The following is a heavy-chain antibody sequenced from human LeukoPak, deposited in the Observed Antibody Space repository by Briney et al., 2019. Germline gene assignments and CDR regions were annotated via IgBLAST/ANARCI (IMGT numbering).Heavy chain of an antibody. CDR3: ARREEETTFYYYYYMDV. D-gene: IGHD1-14*01. J-gene: IGHJ6*03. CDR2: INHSGST. CDR1: GGSFSGYY. V-gene: IGHV4-34*01. Sequence: SETLSLTCAVYGGSFSGYYRSWIRQPPGKGLEWIGEINHSGSTNYNPSLKSRVTISVDKSKNQFSLKLSSVTAADTAVYYCARREEETTFYYYYYMDVWGKGTTVTVSS.